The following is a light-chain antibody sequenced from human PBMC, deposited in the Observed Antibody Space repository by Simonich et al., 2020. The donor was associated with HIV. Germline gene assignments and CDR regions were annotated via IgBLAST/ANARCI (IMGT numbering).Light chain of an antibody. CDR3: QQYNNWPRGT. Sequence: DIVMTQSPDSLAVSLGERATINCKSSQSVLYSSNNKNYLAWYQQKPGQPPKLLIYWASTRESGVPDRFSASGSGTEFTLTISSMQSEDFAVYYCQQYNNWPRGTFGQGTKVEIK. CDR1: QSVLYSSNNKNY. V-gene: IGKV4-1*01. CDR2: WAS. J-gene: IGKJ1*01.